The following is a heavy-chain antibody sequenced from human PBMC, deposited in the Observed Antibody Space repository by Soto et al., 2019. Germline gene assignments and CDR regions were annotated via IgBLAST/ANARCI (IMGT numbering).Heavy chain of an antibody. J-gene: IGHJ5*02. CDR2: MSHSGGT. V-gene: IGHV4-61*01. CDR1: GGSVSGANYY. CDR3: AREAGYYDRSGYNWFDP. D-gene: IGHD3-22*01. Sequence: SETLSLTCAVYGGSVSGANYYWSWIRQPPGKGLEWIGEMSHSGGTHFNPSLKSRVTISVDTSKNQFSLIVSSVTAADTAVYYCAREAGYYDRSGYNWFDPWGQGIQVTVSS.